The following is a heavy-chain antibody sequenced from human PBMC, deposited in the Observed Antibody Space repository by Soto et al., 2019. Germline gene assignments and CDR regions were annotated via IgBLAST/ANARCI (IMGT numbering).Heavy chain of an antibody. CDR3: ARGIPYYYDSSGYYDLGAFDI. V-gene: IGHV4-59*01. J-gene: IGHJ3*02. CDR1: GGSISSYY. D-gene: IGHD3-22*01. CDR2: IYYSGST. Sequence: PSETLSLTCTVSGGSISSYYWSWIRQPPGKGLEWIGYIYYSGSTNYNPSLKSRVTISVDTSKNQFSLKLSSVTAADTAVYYCARGIPYYYDSSGYYDLGAFDIWGQGTMVTVSS.